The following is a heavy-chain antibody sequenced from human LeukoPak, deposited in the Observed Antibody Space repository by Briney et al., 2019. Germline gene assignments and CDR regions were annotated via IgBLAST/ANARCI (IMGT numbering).Heavy chain of an antibody. Sequence: GGSLRLSCAASGFTVSSNYMSWVRQAPGKGLEWVSAIYSGGSTYYADSVKGRFTISRDNSKNTLYLQMNSLRAEDTAVYYCARDPYEGGYFDYWGQGTLVTVSS. CDR1: GFTVSSNY. J-gene: IGHJ4*02. CDR3: ARDPYEGGYFDY. D-gene: IGHD3-3*01. V-gene: IGHV3-53*01. CDR2: IYSGGST.